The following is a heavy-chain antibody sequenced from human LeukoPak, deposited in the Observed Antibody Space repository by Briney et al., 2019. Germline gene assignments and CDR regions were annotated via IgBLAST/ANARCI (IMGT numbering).Heavy chain of an antibody. CDR1: GFTFSSYS. CDR2: ISSSSSYI. V-gene: IGHV3-21*04. Sequence: PGGSLRLSCAASGFTFSSYSMNWVSQAPGKGLEWGSSISSSSSYIYYADSVKGRFTISRDNAKNSLYLQMNSLRAEDTAVYYCAKHPLIVVVPAAPDYWGQGTLVTVSS. CDR3: AKHPLIVVVPAAPDY. D-gene: IGHD2-2*01. J-gene: IGHJ4*02.